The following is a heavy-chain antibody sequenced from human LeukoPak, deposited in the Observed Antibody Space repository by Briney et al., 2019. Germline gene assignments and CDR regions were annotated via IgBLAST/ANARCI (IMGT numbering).Heavy chain of an antibody. CDR1: GFTFSSYG. V-gene: IGHV3-30*18. Sequence: PGGSLRLSCAASGFTFSSYGMHWVRQAPGKGLEWVAVISYDGSNKYYADSVKGRFTISRDNFKYTLYLQMNSLRAEDTAVFYCVKDRDWNDDDNAFDIWGQGTMVTVSS. J-gene: IGHJ3*02. D-gene: IGHD1-1*01. CDR3: VKDRDWNDDDNAFDI. CDR2: ISYDGSNK.